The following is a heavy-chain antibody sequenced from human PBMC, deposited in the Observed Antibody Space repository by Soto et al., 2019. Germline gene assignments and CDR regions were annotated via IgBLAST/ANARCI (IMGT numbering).Heavy chain of an antibody. J-gene: IGHJ4*02. CDR3: AKLPGYCSSTSCLARVYSSSWNVDY. CDR2: ISGSGGST. Sequence: PGGSLRLSCAASGFTFSSYAMSWVRPAPGKGLEWVSAISGSGGSTYYADSVKGRVTISRDNSKKTLYLQMNSLRAEDTVVYYCAKLPGYCSSTSCLARVYSSSWNVDYWGQGTLVTVSS. D-gene: IGHD2-2*01. CDR1: GFTFSSYA. V-gene: IGHV3-23*01.